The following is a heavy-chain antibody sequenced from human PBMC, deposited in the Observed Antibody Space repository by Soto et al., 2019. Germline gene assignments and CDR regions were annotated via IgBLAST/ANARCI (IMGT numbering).Heavy chain of an antibody. CDR2: INSDGSST. J-gene: IGHJ6*02. CDR3: ARDDCGDYYYYYYYGMDV. V-gene: IGHV3-74*01. Sequence: EVQLLESGGGLVQPGGSLRLSCAASGFTFSSYWMHWVRQAPGKGLEWVSRINSDGSSTSYADSVKGRFTISRDNAKNTLYLQMNSLSAEDTAVDYCARDDCGDYYYYYYYGMDVWGQGTTVTVSS. CDR1: GFTFSSYW. D-gene: IGHD4-17*01.